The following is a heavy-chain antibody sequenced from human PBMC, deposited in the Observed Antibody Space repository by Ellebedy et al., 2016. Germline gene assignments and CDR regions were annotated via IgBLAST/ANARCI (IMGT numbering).Heavy chain of an antibody. J-gene: IGHJ4*02. CDR3: ARGGYYDSSGYYYFEY. D-gene: IGHD3-22*01. Sequence: GGSLRLSXAASGLTFSSYIMHWVRQAPGKGLEWVAVISYDGSNKFYADSVKGRFTISRDNSKNTLYLQMNSLRAEDTAVYYCARGGYYDSSGYYYFEYWGQGTLVTVSS. CDR2: ISYDGSNK. V-gene: IGHV3-30-3*01. CDR1: GLTFSSYI.